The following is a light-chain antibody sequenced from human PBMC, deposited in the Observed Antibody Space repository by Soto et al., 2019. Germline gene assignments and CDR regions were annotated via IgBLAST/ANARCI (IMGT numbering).Light chain of an antibody. CDR3: CSYAGSSTYV. V-gene: IGLV2-23*02. Sequence: QSVLTQPASVSGSPGQSITISCTGTSSDVGSYNLVSWYQQHPGKAPKVMIYGVSKRPSGVPNRFSGSKSGYTASLTISGLQAEDEADYYCCSYAGSSTYVFGTGTKVTVL. CDR1: SSDVGSYNL. J-gene: IGLJ1*01. CDR2: GVS.